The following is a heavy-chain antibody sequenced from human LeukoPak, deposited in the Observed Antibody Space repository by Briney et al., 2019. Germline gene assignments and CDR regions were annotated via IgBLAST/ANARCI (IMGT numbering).Heavy chain of an antibody. Sequence: GGSLRLSCAASGFRFSSYSMNWVRQAPGKGLGWVSYISHTGSTMSYADSVKGRFTTSRDKARNSLHLQMNSLRAEDTAVYYCAIPPLSGMGSSRPLAEMDVWGQGTTVTVSS. V-gene: IGHV3-48*01. CDR2: ISHTGSTM. CDR1: GFRFSSYS. D-gene: IGHD3-10*01. CDR3: AIPPLSGMGSSRPLAEMDV. J-gene: IGHJ6*02.